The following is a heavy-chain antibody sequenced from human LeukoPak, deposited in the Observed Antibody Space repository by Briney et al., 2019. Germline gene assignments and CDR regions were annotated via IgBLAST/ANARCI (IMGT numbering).Heavy chain of an antibody. CDR1: GGSISSGGYS. Sequence: SETLSLTCAVSGGSISSGGYSWGWIRQPPGKGLEWIGYIYHSGSTYYNPSLKSRVTISVDTSKNQFSLKLSSVTAADTAVYHCAREAMYSYGNNFDYWGQGTLVTVSS. V-gene: IGHV4-30-2*01. J-gene: IGHJ4*02. CDR3: AREAMYSYGNNFDY. CDR2: IYHSGST. D-gene: IGHD5-18*01.